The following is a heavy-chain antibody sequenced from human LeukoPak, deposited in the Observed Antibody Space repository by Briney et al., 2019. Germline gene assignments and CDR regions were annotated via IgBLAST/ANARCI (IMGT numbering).Heavy chain of an antibody. D-gene: IGHD2-2*01. Sequence: PSETLSLTCTVSGGSISSYYWSWIRQPPGKGLGWIGYIYYSGSTNYNPSLKSRVTISVDTSKNQFSLKLSSVTAADTAVYYCAREKVVPAAITSNWFDPWGQGTLVTVSS. CDR3: AREKVVPAAITSNWFDP. CDR1: GGSISSYY. J-gene: IGHJ5*02. CDR2: IYYSGST. V-gene: IGHV4-59*01.